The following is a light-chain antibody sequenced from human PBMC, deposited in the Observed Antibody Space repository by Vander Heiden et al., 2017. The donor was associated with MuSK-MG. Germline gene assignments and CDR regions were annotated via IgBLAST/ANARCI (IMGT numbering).Light chain of an antibody. CDR3: CAYTNSNTFPFV. J-gene: IGLJ1*01. CDR1: SSDIGRYDF. V-gene: IGLV2-14*01. CDR2: VVI. Sequence: QSALTQPASVSGSPGQPLTISCTGTSSDIGRYDFVSWYPQPPGQAPKLIIYVVINRPSGGASRFYCSNSGHTASPTIAALQAEEEADDYCCAYTNSNTFPFVFGSGTAVTVL.